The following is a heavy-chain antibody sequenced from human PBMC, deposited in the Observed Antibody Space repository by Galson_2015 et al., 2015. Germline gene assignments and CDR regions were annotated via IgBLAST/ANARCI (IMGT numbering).Heavy chain of an antibody. CDR1: GYTFTSYA. Sequence: SVKVSCKASGYTFTSYAMHWVRQAPGQRLEWMGWINAGNGNTKYSQKFQGRVTITRDTSASTAYMELSSLRSEDTAVYYCARGGLVPVDDGVFDYWGQGTLVTVSS. CDR2: INAGNGNT. D-gene: IGHD1-1*01. V-gene: IGHV1-3*01. CDR3: ARGGLVPVDDGVFDY. J-gene: IGHJ4*02.